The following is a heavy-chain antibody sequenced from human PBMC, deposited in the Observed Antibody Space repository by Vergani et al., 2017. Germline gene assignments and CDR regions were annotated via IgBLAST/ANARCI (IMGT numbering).Heavy chain of an antibody. CDR2: INPNSGGT. Sequence: QVQLVQSGAEVKKPGASVKVSCKASGYTFTGYYMHWVRQAPGQGLEWMGWINPNSGGTNYAQKFQGRVTMTRDTSISTAYMELSRLRSDDTAVYYCASVALYTRFLEWLRGGGYFDYWGQGTLVTVSS. D-gene: IGHD3-3*01. CDR3: ASVALYTRFLEWLRGGGYFDY. CDR1: GYTFTGYY. V-gene: IGHV1-2*02. J-gene: IGHJ4*02.